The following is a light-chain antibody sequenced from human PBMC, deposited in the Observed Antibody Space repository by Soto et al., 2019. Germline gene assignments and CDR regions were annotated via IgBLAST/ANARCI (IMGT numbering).Light chain of an antibody. CDR2: AAS. CDR1: QTITKY. V-gene: IGKV1-39*01. CDR3: QQSYNTPCT. Sequence: DIQMTQSPSSLSASVGDRVTITCRASQTITKYLNWYQQKQGKDPKLLIYAASSLQSGVPSRFSGSGYGTDFTRTSSSLQPEDFATYYCQQSYNTPCTFGQGTKLEIK. J-gene: IGKJ2*02.